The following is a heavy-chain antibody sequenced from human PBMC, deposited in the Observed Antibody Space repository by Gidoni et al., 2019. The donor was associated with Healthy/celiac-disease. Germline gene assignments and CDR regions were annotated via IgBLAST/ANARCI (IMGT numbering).Heavy chain of an antibody. CDR3: ARGRKLRGYSGYGGVDY. V-gene: IGHV4-34*01. Sequence: QVQLQQWRAGLLKPSETLSLTCAVYGGSFSGSFWSWIRQPPGKGLEWVGEINHSGSTNYNPSLKSRVTISVDTSKNQFSLKLSSVTAADTAVYYCARGRKLRGYSGYGGVDYWGQGTLVTVSS. CDR2: INHSGST. D-gene: IGHD5-12*01. CDR1: GGSFSGSF. J-gene: IGHJ4*02.